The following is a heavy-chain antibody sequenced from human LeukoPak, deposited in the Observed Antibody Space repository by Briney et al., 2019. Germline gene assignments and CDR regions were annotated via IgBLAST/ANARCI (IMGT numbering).Heavy chain of an antibody. CDR3: AREGIAVAGITWFDP. Sequence: GGSLRLSCAASGFTFSSYWMHWVRQAPGKGLVWVSRINSDGSSTSYADSVKGRFTISRDNAKNTLYLQMNSLRAEDTAVYYCAREGIAVAGITWFDPWGQGTLVTVPS. CDR1: GFTFSSYW. D-gene: IGHD6-19*01. V-gene: IGHV3-74*01. J-gene: IGHJ5*02. CDR2: INSDGSST.